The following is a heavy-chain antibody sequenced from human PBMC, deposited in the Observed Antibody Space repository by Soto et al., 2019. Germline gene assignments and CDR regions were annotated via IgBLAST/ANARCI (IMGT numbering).Heavy chain of an antibody. V-gene: IGHV3-49*04. J-gene: IGHJ4*02. D-gene: IGHD3-16*01. CDR2: IRRKAYGGTT. Sequence: GGSLRLSCTTSGFTFGDYALSWVRQAPGKGLEWVGFIRRKAYGGTTDYAASVKGRFTISRDDSKSIAYLQMNSLRTEDTALYYCTTASSLAFEFWGQGTRVNVSS. CDR3: TTASSLAFEF. CDR1: GFTFGDYA.